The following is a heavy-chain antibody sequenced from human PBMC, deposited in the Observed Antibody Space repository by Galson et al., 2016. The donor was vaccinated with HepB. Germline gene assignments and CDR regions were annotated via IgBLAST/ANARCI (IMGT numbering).Heavy chain of an antibody. V-gene: IGHV1-18*01. Sequence: SVKVSCKASGYTFTSYGISWVRLAPGQGLEWMGWISGYNGNTNYARKFQGRVTLTTNTSTSTACMELRSLRSDDTAVYYCARDIVLMVFSADYYYYGMDVWAQATTVTVPS. D-gene: IGHD2-8*01. CDR3: ARDIVLMVFSADYYYYGMDV. CDR1: GYTFTSYG. J-gene: IGHJ6*02. CDR2: ISGYNGNT.